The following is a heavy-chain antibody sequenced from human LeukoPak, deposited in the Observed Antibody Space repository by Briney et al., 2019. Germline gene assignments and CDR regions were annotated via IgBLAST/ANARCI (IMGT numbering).Heavy chain of an antibody. Sequence: GGSLRLSCAASGFTFDDYAMHWVRQAPGKGLEWVSGISWNSGSIGYADSVKGRFTISRDNAKNSLYLQTNSLRAEDMALYYCAKDLGSSSSNAFDIWGQGAMVTVSS. V-gene: IGHV3-9*03. D-gene: IGHD6-13*01. CDR3: AKDLGSSSSNAFDI. J-gene: IGHJ3*02. CDR1: GFTFDDYA. CDR2: ISWNSGSI.